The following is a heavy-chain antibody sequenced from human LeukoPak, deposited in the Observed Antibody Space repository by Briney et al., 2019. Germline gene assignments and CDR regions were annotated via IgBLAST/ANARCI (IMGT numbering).Heavy chain of an antibody. V-gene: IGHV3-23*01. D-gene: IGHD3-22*01. CDR2: ISGSGGST. Sequence: PGGSLRLSCAASGFTFSTYAMSWVRQAPGHGLESFSAISGSGGSTYYADSVKGRFTIPRDNSKITMYLQMNSLTADDTPVYYCAKDHDYYDSSGYYPTFDYWGQGTLVTVSS. CDR1: GFTFSTYA. CDR3: AKDHDYYDSSGYYPTFDY. J-gene: IGHJ4*02.